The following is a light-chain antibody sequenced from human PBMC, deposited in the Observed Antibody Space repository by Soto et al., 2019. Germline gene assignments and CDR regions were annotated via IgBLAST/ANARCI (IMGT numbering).Light chain of an antibody. CDR1: QSVSSSY. CDR2: GAS. V-gene: IGKV3-20*01. Sequence: EIVLTQSPGTLSLSPGERATLSCRASQSVSSSYLAWYQQKPGQAPRLLIYGASSRATGIPDRFSGSGSGTDFTLTISRVEPEDFAVYDCQQYGSSPLTFGGGTKVEIK. J-gene: IGKJ4*01. CDR3: QQYGSSPLT.